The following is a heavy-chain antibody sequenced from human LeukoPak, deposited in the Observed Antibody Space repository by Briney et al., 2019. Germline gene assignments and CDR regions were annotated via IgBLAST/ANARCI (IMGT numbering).Heavy chain of an antibody. CDR1: GFTFSSYW. Sequence: GGSLRLSCAASGFTFSSYWMSWVRQAPGKGLEWVANIKKDGSEKYYVDSVKGRFTISRDNSKNWLYLQMNSLRPEDTAVYYCAKDRSKGSYGDGFDHWGQGTLVTVSS. V-gene: IGHV3-7*01. CDR2: IKKDGSEK. J-gene: IGHJ4*02. D-gene: IGHD1-26*01. CDR3: AKDRSKGSYGDGFDH.